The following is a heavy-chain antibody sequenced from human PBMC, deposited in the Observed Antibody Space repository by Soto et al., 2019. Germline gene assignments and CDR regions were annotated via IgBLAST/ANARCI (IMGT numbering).Heavy chain of an antibody. Sequence: GGSLRLSCVASGITFSSYAMNWVRRAPGKGLEWVSGISGRGGSTYYADSVKGHFTISRDNSKNMLFLQIDSLRAGDTAVYYCAKGVAEQFYYYYYMDVWGKGTTVTVSS. CDR3: AKGVAEQFYYYYYMDV. CDR1: GITFSSYA. CDR2: ISGRGGST. V-gene: IGHV3-23*01. D-gene: IGHD2-15*01. J-gene: IGHJ6*03.